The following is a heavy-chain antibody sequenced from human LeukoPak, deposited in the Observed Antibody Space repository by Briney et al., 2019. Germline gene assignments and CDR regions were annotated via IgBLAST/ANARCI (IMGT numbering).Heavy chain of an antibody. D-gene: IGHD2-2*02. CDR1: GFTVSSNY. V-gene: IGHV3-53*01. J-gene: IGHJ4*02. CDR2: IYSGGNT. Sequence: GGSLRLSCVASGFTVSSNYMSWVGQAPGKGLEWVSVIYSGGNTYYADSVKGRFTISRDNSKNTLYLQLNSLRAEDTAVYYCAREQIIVAAIYFDYWGQGTLVTVSS. CDR3: AREQIIVAAIYFDY.